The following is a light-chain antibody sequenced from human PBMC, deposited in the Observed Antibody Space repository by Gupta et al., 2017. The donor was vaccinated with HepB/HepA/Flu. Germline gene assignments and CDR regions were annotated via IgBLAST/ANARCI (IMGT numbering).Light chain of an antibody. Sequence: DILMTQSPDSLAVSLGERATINCKSSQSVLYSSNNNNYLAWYQQKPGQPPKLLIYWASTRESGVPDRFSGSGSGTDFTLTITRLQAEDVAVYYCQQYYSTPPTFGPGTKVDIK. CDR1: QSVLYSSNNNNY. J-gene: IGKJ3*01. V-gene: IGKV4-1*01. CDR3: QQYYSTPPT. CDR2: WAS.